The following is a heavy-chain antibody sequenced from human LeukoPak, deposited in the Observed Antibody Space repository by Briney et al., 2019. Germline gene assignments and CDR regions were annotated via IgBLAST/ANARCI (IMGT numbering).Heavy chain of an antibody. D-gene: IGHD3-22*01. J-gene: IGHJ4*02. CDR2: IYDTGNT. CDR1: GGPLSAYY. V-gene: IGHV4-59*01. CDR3: GGSSGYHPDPYYFDY. Sequence: SETLSLTCTVSGGPLSAYYWTWIRQPPGKGLEWIGYIYDTGNTNYNPSLKSRVTISVDTSKNQFSLKLTSVTAADTAVYYCGGSSGYHPDPYYFDYWGQGTLVTVSS.